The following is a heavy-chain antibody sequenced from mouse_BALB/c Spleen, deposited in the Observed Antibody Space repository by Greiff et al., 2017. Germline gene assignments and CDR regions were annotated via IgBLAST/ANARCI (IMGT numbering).Heavy chain of an antibody. J-gene: IGHJ1*01. CDR3: ARGQSSSWYFDV. CDR2: ISSGGST. D-gene: IGHD1-1*01. Sequence: DVQLVESGGGLVKPGGSLKLSCAASGFTFSSYAMSWVRQTPEKRLEWVASISSGGSTYYPDSVKGRFTISRDNARNILYLQMSSLRSEDTAMYYCARGQSSSWYFDVWGAGTTVTVSS. V-gene: IGHV5-6-5*01. CDR1: GFTFSSYA.